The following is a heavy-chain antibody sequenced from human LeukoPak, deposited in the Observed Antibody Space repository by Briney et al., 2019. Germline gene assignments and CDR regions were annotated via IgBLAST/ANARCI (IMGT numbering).Heavy chain of an antibody. CDR1: GGSISSSDYY. V-gene: IGHV4-39*07. J-gene: IGHJ4*02. Sequence: SETLSLTFTVSGGSISSSDYYWGWIRQPPGRGLEWIGSIYYSGNTYYNPSLKSRVTMSVDTSKNQFSLKLSSVTAADTAVYYCARAGPAAPYFDYWGQGTLVTVSS. CDR3: ARAGPAAPYFDY. CDR2: IYYSGNT. D-gene: IGHD6-13*01.